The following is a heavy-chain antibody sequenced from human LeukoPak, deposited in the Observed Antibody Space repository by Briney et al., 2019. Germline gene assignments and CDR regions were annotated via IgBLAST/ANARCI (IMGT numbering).Heavy chain of an antibody. Sequence: GGSLRLSCAASGFRLSNYDMRWVRQAPGKGLEWVAFIRYDGSNKYYADSVKGRFTISRDNSKNTLYLHMNSLRVEEMAVYHGARALTVEGIPGCYWGQGTLVTVSS. J-gene: IGHJ4*02. V-gene: IGHV3-30*02. CDR3: ARALTVEGIPGCY. CDR1: GFRLSNYD. D-gene: IGHD1-14*01. CDR2: IRYDGSNK.